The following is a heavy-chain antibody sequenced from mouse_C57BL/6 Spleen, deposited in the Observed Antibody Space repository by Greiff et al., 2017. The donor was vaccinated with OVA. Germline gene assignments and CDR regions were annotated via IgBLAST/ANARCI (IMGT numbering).Heavy chain of an antibody. CDR2: IYPGDGDT. J-gene: IGHJ1*03. V-gene: IGHV1-82*01. Sequence: QVQLKESGPELVKPGASVKISCKASGYAFSSSWMNWVKQRPGKGLEWIGRIYPGDGDTNYNGKFKGKATLTADKSSSTAYRQLSSLTSEDSAVYFCARVYGSSFYWYFDVWGTGTTVTVSS. CDR1: GYAFSSSW. CDR3: ARVYGSSFYWYFDV. D-gene: IGHD1-1*01.